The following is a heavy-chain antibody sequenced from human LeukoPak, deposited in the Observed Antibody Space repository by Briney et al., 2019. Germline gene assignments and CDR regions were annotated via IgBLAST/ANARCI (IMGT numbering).Heavy chain of an antibody. D-gene: IGHD6-13*01. CDR1: GGSISSYY. CDR2: IYYSGST. CDR3: AREGQQLHAFDI. J-gene: IGHJ3*02. V-gene: IGHV4-59*01. Sequence: SETLSLTCTVSGGSISSYYWSWIRQPPGKGLEWIGYIYYSGSTNYNPSLKSRVTISVDTSKNQFSLKLSSVTAADTAVYYCAREGQQLHAFDIWGQGTMVTVSS.